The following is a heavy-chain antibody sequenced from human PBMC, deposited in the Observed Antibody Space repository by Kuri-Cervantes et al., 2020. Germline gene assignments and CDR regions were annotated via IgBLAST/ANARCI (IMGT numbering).Heavy chain of an antibody. D-gene: IGHD3-10*01. V-gene: IGHV4-61*01. Sequence: ESLKISCTVSGGSVSSGSYYWSWIRQPPGKGLEWIGYIYYSGSTNYNPSLKSRVTISVDTSKNQFSLKLSSVTAADTAVYYCARDGDLDAFDIWGRGTMVTVSS. CDR3: ARDGDLDAFDI. CDR1: GGSVSSGSYY. CDR2: IYYSGST. J-gene: IGHJ3*02.